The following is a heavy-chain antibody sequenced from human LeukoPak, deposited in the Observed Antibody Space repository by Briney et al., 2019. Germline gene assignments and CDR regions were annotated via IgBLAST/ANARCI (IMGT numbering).Heavy chain of an antibody. J-gene: IGHJ5*02. CDR2: ISSSGST. Sequence: SQTLSLTCTVSRGSISRSRYHWSWIRQPAGKGLEWIGHISSSGSTNYNPSLKSRVTISLDTSQNQFSLKVNSVTAADTAVYYCARDIVVVPAAFGWFDPWGQGTLVTVSS. CDR1: RGSISRSRYH. D-gene: IGHD2-2*01. V-gene: IGHV4-61*09. CDR3: ARDIVVVPAAFGWFDP.